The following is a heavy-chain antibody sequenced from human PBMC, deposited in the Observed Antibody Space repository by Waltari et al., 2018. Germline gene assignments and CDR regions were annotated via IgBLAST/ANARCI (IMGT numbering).Heavy chain of an antibody. CDR2: IKYYGRDI. V-gene: IGHV3-74*03. D-gene: IGHD3-16*01. CDR1: GFSFSTSW. Sequence: EVQLVESGGGLVQPGGSLRLSCAASGFSFSTSWMHWVRQAPGTGLVWVPRIKYYGRDITYADSVKGRFTISGDNAKNTLYLQMNSLGVEDTAVYYCVRCLANSLYNWLDPWGQGTLVTVSS. J-gene: IGHJ5*02. CDR3: VRCLANSLYNWLDP.